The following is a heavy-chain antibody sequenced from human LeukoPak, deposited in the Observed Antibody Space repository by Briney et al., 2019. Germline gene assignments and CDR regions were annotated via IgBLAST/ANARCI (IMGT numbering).Heavy chain of an antibody. CDR1: GGSISSYY. CDR3: ARASVVSSNFDY. V-gene: IGHV4-59*01. CDR2: IYYSGST. Sequence: SETLSLTCTVSGGSISSYYWSWIRQPPGKGLEWIGYIYYSGSTNYNPSLKSRATISVDTSKNQFSLKLSSVTAADTAVYYCARASVVSSNFDYWGQGTLVTVSS. J-gene: IGHJ4*02. D-gene: IGHD6-13*01.